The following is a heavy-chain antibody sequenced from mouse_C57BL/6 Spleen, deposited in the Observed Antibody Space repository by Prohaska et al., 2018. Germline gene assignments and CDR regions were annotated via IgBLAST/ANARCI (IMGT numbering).Heavy chain of an antibody. V-gene: IGHV9-3*01. Sequence: QIQLVQSGPELKKPGETVKISCKASGYTFTTYGMSWVKQAPGKGLKWMGWINSYSGVPTYADDFKGRFAFSLETSASTAYLKINNLKNEDTATYFCARVYYSNYDYFDYWGQGTTLTVSS. CDR1: GYTFTTYG. J-gene: IGHJ2*01. CDR3: ARVYYSNYDYFDY. CDR2: INSYSGVP. D-gene: IGHD2-5*01.